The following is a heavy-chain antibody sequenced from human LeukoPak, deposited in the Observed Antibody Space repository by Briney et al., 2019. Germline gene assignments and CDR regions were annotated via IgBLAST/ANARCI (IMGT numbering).Heavy chain of an antibody. V-gene: IGHV3-9*01. CDR3: ARGADLDY. CDR1: GFTFDDYA. D-gene: IGHD6-25*01. J-gene: IGHJ4*02. CDR2: ISWNSGSI. Sequence: GRSLRLSCAASGFTFDDYAMHWVRQAPGKGLEWVSGISWNSGSIGYADSVKGRFTISRDNAKNSLFVQMNSLRAEDTAFYYCARGADLDYWGQGTLVTVSS.